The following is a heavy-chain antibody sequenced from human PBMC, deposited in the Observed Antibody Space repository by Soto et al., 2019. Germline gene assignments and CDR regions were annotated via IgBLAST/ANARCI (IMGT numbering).Heavy chain of an antibody. CDR2: IREDGSGE. J-gene: IGHJ4*02. V-gene: IGHV3-7*03. CDR3: ASVHAGY. D-gene: IGHD1-1*01. Sequence: LRLSCAASGFSFGVHWMSWVRQAPGKGLEWVASIREDGSGEFYVDSVKGRFTISRDNAKNSLYLQMSSLRGEDTAVYYCASVHAGYWGQGPLVTVSS. CDR1: GFSFGVHW.